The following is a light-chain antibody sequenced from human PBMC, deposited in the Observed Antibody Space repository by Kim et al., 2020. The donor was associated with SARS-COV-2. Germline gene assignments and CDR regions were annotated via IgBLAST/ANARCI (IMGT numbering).Light chain of an antibody. CDR1: EDIKSY. CDR3: QNYYSNPFT. CDR2: AAS. Sequence: AIRMTQSPSSLSASIGDRVTLTCRASEDIKSYLAWYKQQPGKAPKLLIYAASTLQSGVPSRFGGSGYVTDFTLTITGLQSEDVATYYCQNYYSNPFTFGQGTKLEI. J-gene: IGKJ2*01. V-gene: IGKV1-8*01.